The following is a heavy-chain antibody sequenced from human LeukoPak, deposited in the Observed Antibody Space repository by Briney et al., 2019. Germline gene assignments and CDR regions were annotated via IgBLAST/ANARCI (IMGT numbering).Heavy chain of an antibody. CDR3: AKAGYWSGYYNPLYYMDV. Sequence: PSETLSLTCTVSGGSISSGDYYWSWIRQPPGKGLEWIGYIYYSGSTYYNPSLKSRVTISVDTSKNQFSLKVISVTAADTAVYYCAKAGYWSGYYNPLYYMDVWGTGTTVIVSS. V-gene: IGHV4-30-4*01. D-gene: IGHD3-3*01. CDR1: GGSISSGDYY. CDR2: IYYSGST. J-gene: IGHJ6*04.